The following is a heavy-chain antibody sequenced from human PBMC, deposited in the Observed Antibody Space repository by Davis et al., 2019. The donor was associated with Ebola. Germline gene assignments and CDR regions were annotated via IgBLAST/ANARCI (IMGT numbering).Heavy chain of an antibody. D-gene: IGHD3-10*01. V-gene: IGHV5-51*01. Sequence: GGSLRLSCHGSGYDFNIHWIGWVRQLPGKGLEWVGIVYPGDYDTRYSPSLQGQVTISVDKSIHPGYLQWRSLRASDSAIYYCARRDGTGSYRRFDLWGQGTLVTVSA. CDR3: ARRDGTGSYRRFDL. J-gene: IGHJ5*02. CDR2: VYPGDYDT. CDR1: GYDFNIHW.